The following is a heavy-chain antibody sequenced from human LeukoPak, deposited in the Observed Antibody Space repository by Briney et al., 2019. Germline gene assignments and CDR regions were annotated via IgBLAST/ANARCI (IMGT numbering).Heavy chain of an antibody. CDR1: RFTFGSYS. D-gene: IGHD3-3*01. CDR2: LSSSSVTI. CDR3: AKDFWSGYYPNY. V-gene: IGHV3-21*04. J-gene: IGHJ4*02. Sequence: KSGGSLRLSCAASRFTFGSYSMTWVRQAPGKGLEWVSSLSSSSVTIYYADSVKGRFTISRDNSKNTLYLQMNSLRAEDTAVYYCAKDFWSGYYPNYWGQGTLVTVSS.